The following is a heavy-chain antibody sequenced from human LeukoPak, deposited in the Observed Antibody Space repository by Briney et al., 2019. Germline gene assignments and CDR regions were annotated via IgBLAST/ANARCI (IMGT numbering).Heavy chain of an antibody. CDR1: GFTFSGAW. CDR3: AIDSPSFPPQIAY. J-gene: IGHJ4*02. CDR2: IRSDGTK. V-gene: IGHV3-15*01. Sequence: PGGSLRLFCAASGFTFSGAWLSWVRQAPGKALEWICRIRSDGTKEFHDAVKDRVTNSRDNSNNNLYLQMNSLTTEDTAVYYCAIDSPSFPPQIAYWGQGILVTVSS.